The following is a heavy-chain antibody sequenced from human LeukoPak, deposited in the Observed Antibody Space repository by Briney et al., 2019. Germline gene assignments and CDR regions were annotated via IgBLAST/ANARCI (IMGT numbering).Heavy chain of an antibody. Sequence: SETLSLTCAVYGGSFSGYYWSWIRQPQGKGLEWIGEINHSGSTNYNPSLKSRVTISVDTSKNQFSLKLSSVTAADTAVYYCASRSSTADYWGQGTLVTVSS. CDR2: INHSGST. CDR1: GGSFSGYY. J-gene: IGHJ4*02. D-gene: IGHD6-6*01. CDR3: ASRSSTADY. V-gene: IGHV4-34*01.